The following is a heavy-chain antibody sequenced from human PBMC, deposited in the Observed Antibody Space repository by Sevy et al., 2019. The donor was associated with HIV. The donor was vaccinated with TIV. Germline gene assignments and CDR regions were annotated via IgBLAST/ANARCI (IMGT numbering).Heavy chain of an antibody. CDR1: GFTFSIYA. J-gene: IGHJ6*02. D-gene: IGHD2-21*02. Sequence: GGSLRLSCAASGFTFSIYATHWVRQAPGKGLEWVAVISYDGSKRYYVDSVKGRFTISRDNSKDKLYLQMNSLRPEDTAVYYCARDLPSAVTDPFYYYGMDVWGQGTTVTVSS. CDR2: ISYDGSKR. V-gene: IGHV3-30*04. CDR3: ARDLPSAVTDPFYYYGMDV.